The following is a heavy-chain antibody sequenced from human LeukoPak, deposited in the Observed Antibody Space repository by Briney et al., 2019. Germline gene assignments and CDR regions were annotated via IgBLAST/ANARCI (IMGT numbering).Heavy chain of an antibody. CDR1: GFTFSSYW. Sequence: GGSLRLSCAASGFTFSSYWMSWVRQAPGKGLEWVANIKQDGSEKYYVDSVKGRFTISRDNAKNSLYLQMNSLRAEDTAVYYCARGYSSSWYYLGYWGQGTLVTVSS. CDR2: IKQDGSEK. V-gene: IGHV3-7*01. CDR3: ARGYSSSWYYLGY. D-gene: IGHD6-13*01. J-gene: IGHJ4*02.